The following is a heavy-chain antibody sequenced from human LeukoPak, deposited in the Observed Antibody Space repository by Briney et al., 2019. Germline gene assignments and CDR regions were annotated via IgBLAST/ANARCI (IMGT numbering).Heavy chain of an antibody. J-gene: IGHJ4*02. CDR1: GYSISSGYY. V-gene: IGHV4-38-2*02. D-gene: IGHD6-19*01. Sequence: SETLFLTCAVSGYSISSGYYWGWIRQPPGKGLEWIGSIYHSGSTYYNPSLKSRVTISVDTSKNQFSLKLSSVTAADTAVYYCARDREAGYYFDYWGQGTLVTVSS. CDR3: ARDREAGYYFDY. CDR2: IYHSGST.